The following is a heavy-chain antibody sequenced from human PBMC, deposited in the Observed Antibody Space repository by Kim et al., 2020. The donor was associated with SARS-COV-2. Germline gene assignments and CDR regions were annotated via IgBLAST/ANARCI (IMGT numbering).Heavy chain of an antibody. CDR3: ARTMVGVEFAVRGDAFDI. CDR2: ISAYNGNT. V-gene: IGHV1-18*04. D-gene: IGHD3-10*01. J-gene: IGHJ3*02. Sequence: ASVKVSCKASGYTFTSYGISWVRQAPGQGLEWMGWISAYNGNTNYAQKLQGRVTMTTDTSTSTAYMELRSLRSDDTAVYYCARTMVGVEFAVRGDAFDIWGQGTMVTVSS. CDR1: GYTFTSYG.